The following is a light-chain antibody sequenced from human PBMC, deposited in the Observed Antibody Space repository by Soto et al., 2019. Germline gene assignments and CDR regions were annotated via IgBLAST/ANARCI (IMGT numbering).Light chain of an antibody. CDR3: QHYNYWPYT. V-gene: IGKV3-15*01. J-gene: IGKJ2*01. Sequence: EIVMTQSPATLSLSPGERATLSCRASQTIDNTLAWYQRTPGQAPRLLIYDASTRATGVPARFSGSGSGTDFTLTISSLQSEDFAVYYCQHYNYWPYTFGQGTKVDIK. CDR2: DAS. CDR1: QTIDNT.